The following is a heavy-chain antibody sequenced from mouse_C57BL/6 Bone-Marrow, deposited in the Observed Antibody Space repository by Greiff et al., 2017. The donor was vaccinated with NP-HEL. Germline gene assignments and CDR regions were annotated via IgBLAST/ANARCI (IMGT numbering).Heavy chain of an antibody. CDR1: GYAFSSSW. V-gene: IGHV1-82*01. D-gene: IGHD1-1*01. CDR2: IYPGDGDT. J-gene: IGHJ3*01. Sequence: VQLQQSGPELVKPGASVKISCKASGYAFSSSWMNWVKQRPGKGLEWIGRIYPGDGDTNYNGKFKGKATLTADKSSSTAYMQLSSLTSEDSAVYFCAEDYYGSRRFAYGGQGTLVTVSA. CDR3: AEDYYGSRRFAY.